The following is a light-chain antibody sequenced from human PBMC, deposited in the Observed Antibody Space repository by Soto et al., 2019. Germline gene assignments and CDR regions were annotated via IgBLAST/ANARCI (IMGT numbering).Light chain of an antibody. CDR3: CSYVDNTTPVV. J-gene: IGLJ2*01. CDR1: SSDVGSYNL. Sequence: QSVLAQPASVSGSPGQSITISCTGSSSDVGSYNLVSWYQQQPGKAPKLMIYEGSKRPSGVSNRFSGSKSGNTASLTISGLQAEDEADYYCCSYVDNTTPVVFGGGTKVTVL. V-gene: IGLV2-23*01. CDR2: EGS.